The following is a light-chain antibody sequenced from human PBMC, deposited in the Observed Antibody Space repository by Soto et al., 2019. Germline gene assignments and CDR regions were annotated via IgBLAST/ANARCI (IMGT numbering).Light chain of an antibody. CDR3: QQSYSASIT. V-gene: IGKV1-39*01. J-gene: IGKJ5*01. CDR2: GAS. Sequence: DIQMTQSPSSLSASVGDRVTITCRASQSITTFLSWYHQKPGRAPNLLIYGASSLRSGVPSRFSGSGSGTDFTLTITSLQPEDFGTYDCQQSYSASITFGQGTRLDVK. CDR1: QSITTF.